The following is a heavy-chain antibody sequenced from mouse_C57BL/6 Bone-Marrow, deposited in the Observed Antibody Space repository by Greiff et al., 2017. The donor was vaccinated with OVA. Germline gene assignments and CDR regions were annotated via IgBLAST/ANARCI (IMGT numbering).Heavy chain of an antibody. D-gene: IGHD1-1*01. Sequence: EVKVEESGGGLVQPGGSMKLSCVASGFTFSNYWMNWVRQSPEKGLEWVAYISSGSSTIYYADTVKGRFTISRDNAKNTLFLQMTSLRSEDTAMYYCARHGSSYASSWYFDVWGTGTTVTVSS. CDR3: ARHGSSYASSWYFDV. CDR2: ISSGSSTI. J-gene: IGHJ1*03. V-gene: IGHV5-17*01. CDR1: GFTFSNYW.